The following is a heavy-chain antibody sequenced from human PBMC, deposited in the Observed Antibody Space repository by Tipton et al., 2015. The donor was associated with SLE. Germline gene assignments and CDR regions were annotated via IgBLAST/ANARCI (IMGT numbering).Heavy chain of an antibody. CDR1: GGSFNDYY. J-gene: IGHJ4*02. Sequence: TLSLTCAVYGGSFNDYYWSWIRQPPGKGLEWIGEVTQSGATNYNPSLKSRATISVDTSQTQFSLKLSSVTAADTAVYYCARTEQGTGSYYRLVFEIWGQGTLVTVSS. CDR3: ARTEQGTGSYYRLVFEI. CDR2: VTQSGAT. V-gene: IGHV4-34*01. D-gene: IGHD3-10*01.